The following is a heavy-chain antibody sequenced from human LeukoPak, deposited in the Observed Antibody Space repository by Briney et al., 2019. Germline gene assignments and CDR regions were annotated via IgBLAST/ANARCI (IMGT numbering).Heavy chain of an antibody. D-gene: IGHD4-17*01. J-gene: IGHJ5*02. Sequence: GGSLRLSCAASGFTFSSYNMNWVRQAPGKGLEWVSYISSGSSTIYYADTVKGRFTISRDNAKNSLYLQMNSLRDEDTAVYYCARSEYGDFRNWFDPWGQGTLVTVSS. CDR3: ARSEYGDFRNWFDP. CDR1: GFTFSSYN. CDR2: ISSGSSTI. V-gene: IGHV3-48*02.